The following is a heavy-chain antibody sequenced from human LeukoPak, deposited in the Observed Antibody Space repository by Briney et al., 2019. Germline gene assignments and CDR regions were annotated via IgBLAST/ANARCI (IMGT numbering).Heavy chain of an antibody. J-gene: IGHJ6*03. Sequence: ASVKVSCKASGYTFTSYDINWVRQATGQGLEWMGWMNPNSGNTGYAQKFQGRVTITRNTSISTAYMELSSLRSEDTAVYYCARGAVGATLGYYYYMDVWGKGTTVTVSS. D-gene: IGHD1-26*01. CDR1: GYTFTSYD. V-gene: IGHV1-8*03. CDR3: ARGAVGATLGYYYYMDV. CDR2: MNPNSGNT.